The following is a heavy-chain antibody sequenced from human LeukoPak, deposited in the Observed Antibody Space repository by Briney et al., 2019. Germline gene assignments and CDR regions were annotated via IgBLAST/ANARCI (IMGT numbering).Heavy chain of an antibody. CDR3: ARVVAAAGS. D-gene: IGHD6-13*01. Sequence: GGSLRLSCAASGFTFSSYAMTWVRQAPGKGLQWVSTISVSGENTYYADSVKGRFTISRDNAKNSLYLQMNSLGAEDTAVYYCARVVAAAGSWGQGTLVTVSS. J-gene: IGHJ4*02. CDR2: ISVSGENT. CDR1: GFTFSSYA. V-gene: IGHV3-23*01.